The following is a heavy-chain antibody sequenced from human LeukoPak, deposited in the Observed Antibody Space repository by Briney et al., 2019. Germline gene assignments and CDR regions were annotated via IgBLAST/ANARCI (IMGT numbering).Heavy chain of an antibody. CDR1: GFTFSDYY. CDR3: ARDSYDFWSGYYYGMDV. V-gene: IGHV3-11*01. Sequence: GGSLRLSCAASGFTFSDYYMSWIRQAPGKGLEWVSYISSSGSTIYYADSVKGRFTISGDNAKNSLYLQMNSLRAEDTAVYYCARDSYDFWSGYYYGMDVWGQGTTVTVSS. CDR2: ISSSGSTI. J-gene: IGHJ6*02. D-gene: IGHD3-3*01.